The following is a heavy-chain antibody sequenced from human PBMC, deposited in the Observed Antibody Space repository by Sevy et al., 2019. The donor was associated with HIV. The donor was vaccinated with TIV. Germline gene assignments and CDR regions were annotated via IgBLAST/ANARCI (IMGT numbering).Heavy chain of an antibody. CDR3: ARDNATVSRRGLRYYYYGTDV. Sequence: GSLRLSCAASGFTFSTYWMSWFRQAPGKGLEWVANINEDGTEKFYLDSVKGRFTMSRDNAKNSLYLKINSLRAEDAAVYYCARDNATVSRRGLRYYYYGTDVWGQGTTVTVSS. J-gene: IGHJ6*02. V-gene: IGHV3-7*01. D-gene: IGHD2-2*01. CDR1: GFTFSTYW. CDR2: INEDGTEK.